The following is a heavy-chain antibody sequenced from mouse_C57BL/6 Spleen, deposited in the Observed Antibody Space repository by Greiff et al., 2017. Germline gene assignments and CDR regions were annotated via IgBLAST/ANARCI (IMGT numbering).Heavy chain of an antibody. V-gene: IGHV1-26*01. D-gene: IGHD2-14*01. CDR1: GYTFTDYY. CDR3: AREGYPGYFDV. CDR2: INPNNGGT. Sequence: EVQLQQSGPELVKPGASVKISCKASGYTFTDYYMNWVKQSHGKSLEWIGDINPNNGGTSYNQKFKGKATLTVDKSSSTAYMELRSLTSEDSAVYYCAREGYPGYFDVWGTGTTVTVSS. J-gene: IGHJ1*03.